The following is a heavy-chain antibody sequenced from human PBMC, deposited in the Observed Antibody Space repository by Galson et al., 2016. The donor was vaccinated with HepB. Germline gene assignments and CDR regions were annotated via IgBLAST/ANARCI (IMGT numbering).Heavy chain of an antibody. Sequence: CAISGDSVASNSAAWNWIRQSPSRGLEWLGRTYYRSKWYNEYALSVQGRISIESDTSKNQFSLQLNSVTPEDTAVYYCARSYLLGRGFGSWGQGTLVTVSS. CDR3: ARSYLLGRGFGS. CDR1: GDSVASNSAA. CDR2: TYYRSKWYN. V-gene: IGHV6-1*01. D-gene: IGHD7-27*01. J-gene: IGHJ4*02.